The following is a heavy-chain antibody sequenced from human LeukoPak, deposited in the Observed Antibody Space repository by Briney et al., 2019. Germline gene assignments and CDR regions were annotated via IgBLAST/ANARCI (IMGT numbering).Heavy chain of an antibody. J-gene: IGHJ4*02. CDR1: GFTFSDYG. V-gene: IGHV3-23*01. CDR2: ITTSGGST. Sequence: PGGSLRLSCAASGFTFSDYGMSWVRQAPGKGLEWVSSITTSGGSTYYADSVKGRFTISRDNSKNTLYLQMNSLRAEDTALYFCAQWSRYFDYWGQGTLVTVSS. D-gene: IGHD1-26*01. CDR3: AQWSRYFDY.